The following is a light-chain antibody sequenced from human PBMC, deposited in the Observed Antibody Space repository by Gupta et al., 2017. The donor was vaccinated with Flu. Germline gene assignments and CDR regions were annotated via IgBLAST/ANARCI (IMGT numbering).Light chain of an antibody. CDR3: QVWDSSSDHPYV. V-gene: IGLV3-21*02. Sequence: SYVLTHPPSVSVAPGQTARITCGGKNIGSKSVHWYQQKPGQAPVLVVYDDSDRPSGIPERFSGSNSGNTATLTISRVEAGDEADYYCQVWDSSSDHPYVFGTGTKVTVL. J-gene: IGLJ1*01. CDR1: NIGSKS. CDR2: DDS.